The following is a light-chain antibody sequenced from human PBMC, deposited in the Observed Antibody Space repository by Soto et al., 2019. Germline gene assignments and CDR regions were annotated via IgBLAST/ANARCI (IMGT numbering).Light chain of an antibody. J-gene: IGKJ2*01. V-gene: IGKV1-39*01. CDR3: QQSYSSPRT. CDR1: QSISTY. CDR2: AAS. Sequence: DIQMTQSPSSLSASVGDRVTITCRASQSISTYLNWYQQRPGKAPKLLINAASSLQSGVPSRFSGSGSGTDFTLTISSLQPEDSATYYCQQSYSSPRTFGQGSKLEIK.